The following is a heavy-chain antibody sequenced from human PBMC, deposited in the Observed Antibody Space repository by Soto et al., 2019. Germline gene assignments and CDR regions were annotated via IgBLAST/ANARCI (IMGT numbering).Heavy chain of an antibody. CDR1: GFTFGNYA. CDR2: ISGSGTST. V-gene: IGHV3-23*01. Sequence: EVQLLESGGGLVQPGGSLRLSCAASGFTFGNYAMNWVRQEPGRGLEWVAAISGSGTSTYYADSVKGRFTISRDDYRNTLYLQMNSLRAEDTAVYYCATSFCSSTSCSHITIYYYGMDVWGQGTTVTVSS. CDR3: ATSFCSSTSCSHITIYYYGMDV. D-gene: IGHD2-2*01. J-gene: IGHJ6*02.